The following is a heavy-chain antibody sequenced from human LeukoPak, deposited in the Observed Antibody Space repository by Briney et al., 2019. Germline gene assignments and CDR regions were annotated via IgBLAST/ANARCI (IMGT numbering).Heavy chain of an antibody. CDR3: ARGPPSSSWDGYLQD. CDR2: IYPGDSDT. J-gene: IGHJ1*01. D-gene: IGHD6-13*01. Sequence: GESLKISCKGSGYSFTSYWIGWVRQMPGKGLEWMGIIYPGDSDTRYSPSFQGQVTISADKSISTAYLQWSSLKASDTAMYYCARGPPSSSWDGYLQDLGQGTLVTVSS. CDR1: GYSFTSYW. V-gene: IGHV5-51*01.